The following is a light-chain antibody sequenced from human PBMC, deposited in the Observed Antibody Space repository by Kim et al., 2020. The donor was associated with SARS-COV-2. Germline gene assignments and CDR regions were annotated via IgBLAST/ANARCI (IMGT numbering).Light chain of an antibody. CDR2: WAS. CDR3: QQYYSTPPS. V-gene: IGKV4-1*01. Sequence: ATLNCKSSQTVLYNSNNKNYLAWYQQKPGQAPKLLIYWASIRESGVSDRFSGSGSETDFTLTISSLQADDVAVYYCQQYYSTPPSFGQGTKLEI. CDR1: QTVLYNSNNKNY. J-gene: IGKJ2*03.